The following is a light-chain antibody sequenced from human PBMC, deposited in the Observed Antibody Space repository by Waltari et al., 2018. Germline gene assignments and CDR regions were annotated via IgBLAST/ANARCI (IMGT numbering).Light chain of an antibody. Sequence: QSALTQPASVSGSPGQSITISCTGTRSDVVGYNYVSWYQQHPGKAPKLMIYDVSKRPSGVSNRFSGSKSGNTASLTISGLQAEDEADYYCSSYTSSSTLVFGGGTKLTVL. CDR1: RSDVVGYNY. J-gene: IGLJ3*02. V-gene: IGLV2-14*01. CDR2: DVS. CDR3: SSYTSSSTLV.